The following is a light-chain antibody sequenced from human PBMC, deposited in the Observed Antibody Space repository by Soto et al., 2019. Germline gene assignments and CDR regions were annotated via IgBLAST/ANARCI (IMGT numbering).Light chain of an antibody. V-gene: IGLV2-14*01. Sequence: QSALTQPASVSGSPGQSITISCTGNSSDVGGYNYVSWYQQHPGKAPKLMIYEVSNRPSGVSNRFFGSKSGNTASLTISGLQAEDEADYYCSSYTSSSTPYVFGTGTKVTVL. CDR3: SSYTSSSTPYV. CDR2: EVS. CDR1: SSDVGGYNY. J-gene: IGLJ1*01.